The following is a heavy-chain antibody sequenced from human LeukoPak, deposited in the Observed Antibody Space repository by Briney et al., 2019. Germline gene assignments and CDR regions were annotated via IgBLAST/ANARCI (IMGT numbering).Heavy chain of an antibody. CDR2: NSGST. Sequence: SETLSLTCTVSGGSIGSYFWSWIRQPPGKGLEWIGYNSGSTKYNPSLKSRVTISVDTSKNQISLRLSSVTAADTAVYYCARPLFRGYIFGWGYWGQGTLVTVSS. D-gene: IGHD5-18*01. J-gene: IGHJ4*02. CDR1: GGSIGSYF. CDR3: ARPLFRGYIFGWGY. V-gene: IGHV4-59*08.